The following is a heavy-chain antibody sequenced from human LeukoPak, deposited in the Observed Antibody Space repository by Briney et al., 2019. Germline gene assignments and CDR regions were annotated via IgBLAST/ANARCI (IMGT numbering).Heavy chain of an antibody. Sequence: SETLSLTCTVSGGSISSYYWSWIRQPPGKGLEWIGYIYYSGSTSYNPSLKSRVTISIDTSKNQFSLKLSSVTAADTVVYYCASEDMDTATLLLWGQGTLVTVSS. D-gene: IGHD5-18*01. V-gene: IGHV4-59*01. CDR1: GGSISSYY. J-gene: IGHJ4*02. CDR2: IYYSGST. CDR3: ASEDMDTATLLL.